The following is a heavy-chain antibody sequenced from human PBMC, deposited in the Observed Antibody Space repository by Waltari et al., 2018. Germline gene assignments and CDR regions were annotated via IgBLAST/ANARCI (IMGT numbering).Heavy chain of an antibody. J-gene: IGHJ5*02. D-gene: IGHD6-6*01. CDR2: INPNTGGT. CDR1: GLTFAGHY. CDR3: TAYSTSSSSLTIFDP. Sequence: AQLVQSGAEVKKPGASVKVSCKTSGLTFAGHYVHWVGQAPGLGLEGVGMINPNTGGTSYAEKFQGRVTVTSDMSTSSVHMELRSLRSDDTAVYYCTAYSTSSSSLTIFDPWGQGALVSVSS. V-gene: IGHV1-46*01.